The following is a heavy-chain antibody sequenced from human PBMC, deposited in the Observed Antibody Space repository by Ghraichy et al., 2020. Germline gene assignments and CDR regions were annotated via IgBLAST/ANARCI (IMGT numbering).Heavy chain of an antibody. CDR1: GYTFTSYS. CDR3: ASEHDSWSFYSFDY. J-gene: IGHJ4*02. CDR2: INAGNGNT. V-gene: IGHV1-3*01. D-gene: IGHD3-3*01. Sequence: ASVKVSCKASGYTFTSYSIQWVRQAPGQRLEWMGWINAGNGNTKYSQKFQGRVTITRDTSASTAYMELTSLRPEDTAVYYCASEHDSWSFYSFDYWGQGTLFTVSS.